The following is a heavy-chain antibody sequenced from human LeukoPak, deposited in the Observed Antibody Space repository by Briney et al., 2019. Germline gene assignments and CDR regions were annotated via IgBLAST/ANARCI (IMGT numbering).Heavy chain of an antibody. CDR1: GFTFSSYA. CDR2: ISYDGSNK. J-gene: IGHJ4*02. Sequence: QPGGSLRLSCAASGFTFSSYAMHWVRQAPGKGLEWVAVISYDGSNKYYADSVKGRFTISRDNSKNTLYLQMNSLGAEDTAVYYCARTLLQWLGYFDYWGQGTLVTVSS. V-gene: IGHV3-30-3*01. D-gene: IGHD6-19*01. CDR3: ARTLLQWLGYFDY.